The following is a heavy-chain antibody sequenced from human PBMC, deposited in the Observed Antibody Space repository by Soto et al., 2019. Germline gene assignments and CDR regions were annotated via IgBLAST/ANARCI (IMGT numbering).Heavy chain of an antibody. CDR2: FHPSDSQA. J-gene: IGHJ5*02. Sequence: EVQLVQSGTEVKKPGDSLKISCEFPGYTFIRNSIAWVRQMPGRGLEWMGLFHPSDSQAKYSPSFQGQVTISVDRSTNTAYLQWNSLKASDTAMYYCGAYYTVWTAWGQGTLVIVSS. V-gene: IGHV5-51*01. CDR1: GYTFIRNS. D-gene: IGHD3-9*01. CDR3: GAYYTVWTA.